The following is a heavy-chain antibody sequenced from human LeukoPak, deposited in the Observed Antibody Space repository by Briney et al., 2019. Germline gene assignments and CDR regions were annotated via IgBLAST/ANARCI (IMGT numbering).Heavy chain of an antibody. CDR3: ARESGSYSPFDY. CDR1: GGSSSISSYY. V-gene: IGHV4-4*07. D-gene: IGHD1-26*01. CDR2: IYTSGST. J-gene: IGHJ4*02. Sequence: SETLSLTCTVSGGSSSISSYYWSWIRQPAGKGLEWIGRIYTSGSTSYNPSLKSRVTMSVDTSKNQFSLKLSSVTAADTAVYYCARESGSYSPFDYWGQGTLVTVSS.